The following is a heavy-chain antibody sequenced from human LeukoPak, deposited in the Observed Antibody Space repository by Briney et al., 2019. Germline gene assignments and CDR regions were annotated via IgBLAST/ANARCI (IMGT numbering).Heavy chain of an antibody. V-gene: IGHV3-23*01. J-gene: IGHJ4*02. Sequence: GGSLRLSRAASGLTFSSYAMSWVRQAPGKGLEWVSVISGSGDNTYYAAPVKGRFTISRDNSKNTLYLQMNSLRAEDTAVYYCAKDSSASCYSPLDYWGQGTLVTVSS. CDR3: AKDSSASCYSPLDY. D-gene: IGHD2-15*01. CDR2: ISGSGDNT. CDR1: GLTFSSYA.